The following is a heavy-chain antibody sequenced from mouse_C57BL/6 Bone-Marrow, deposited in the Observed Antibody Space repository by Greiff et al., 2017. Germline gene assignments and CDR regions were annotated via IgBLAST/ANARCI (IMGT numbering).Heavy chain of an antibody. Sequence: VQLKESGGGLVKPGGSLKLSCAASGFTFSDYGMHWVRQAPEKGLEWVAYISSGSSTIYYADQVKGRFTISRDNAKNTLFLQMTSLRSEDTAMYYCARGTGSPFAYWGQGTLVTVSA. CDR3: ARGTGSPFAY. D-gene: IGHD4-1*01. V-gene: IGHV5-17*01. CDR1: GFTFSDYG. CDR2: ISSGSSTI. J-gene: IGHJ3*01.